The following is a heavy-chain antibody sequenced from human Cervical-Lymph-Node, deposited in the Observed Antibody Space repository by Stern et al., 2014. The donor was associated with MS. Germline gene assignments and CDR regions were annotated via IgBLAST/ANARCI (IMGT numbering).Heavy chain of an antibody. J-gene: IGHJ4*02. CDR2: ISNDGSDK. Sequence: QDQLVQSGGGVVQPGRSLRLSCAASGFTFNSYIIHWVRQAPGKGLEWVALISNDGSDKSYADSVRGRFTISRDSSRKTVSLQLNSLRAEDTARYYCARGYSSTWYAYFDYWGQGTLVTVSS. CDR1: GFTFNSYI. V-gene: IGHV3-30-3*01. CDR3: ARGYSSTWYAYFDY. D-gene: IGHD6-13*01.